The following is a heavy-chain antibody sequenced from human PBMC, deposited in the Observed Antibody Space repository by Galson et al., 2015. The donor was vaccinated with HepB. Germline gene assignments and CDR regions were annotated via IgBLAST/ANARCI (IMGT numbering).Heavy chain of an antibody. CDR1: GYTFTSYG. CDR2: ISAYHGNT. V-gene: IGHV1-18*04. D-gene: IGHD3-22*01. CDR3: ARAFYGHSSYDSEKHLDY. J-gene: IGHJ4*02. Sequence: SVKVSCKASGYTFTSYGISWVRQAPGQGLEWMGWISAYHGNTNYAHKLQGRVTMTTDTSTSTAYMELRRLRSDVTAVYYCARAFYGHSSYDSEKHLDYWGQGTLVTVSS.